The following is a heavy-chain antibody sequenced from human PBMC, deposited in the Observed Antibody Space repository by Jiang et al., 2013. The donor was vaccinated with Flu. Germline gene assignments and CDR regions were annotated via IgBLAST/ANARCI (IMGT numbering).Heavy chain of an antibody. J-gene: IGHJ3*02. CDR1: GGTFSSYA. V-gene: IGHV1-69*06. CDR2: IIPIFGTA. D-gene: IGHD3-3*01. Sequence: SGAEVKKPGSSVKVSCKASGGTFSSYAISWVRQAPGQGLEWMGGIIPIFGTANYAQKFQGRVTITADKSTSTAYMELSSLRSEDTAVYYCARDARPYYDFWSGYSRLFAFDIWGQGTMVTVSS. CDR3: ARDARPYYDFWSGYSRLFAFDI.